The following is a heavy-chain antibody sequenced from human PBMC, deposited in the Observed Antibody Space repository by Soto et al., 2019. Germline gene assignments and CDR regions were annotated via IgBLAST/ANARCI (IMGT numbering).Heavy chain of an antibody. J-gene: IGHJ4*02. Sequence: PGGSLRLSVAASGFTFSIYWMHWVLQSPGKGLVCVSRINGDGSSTSYADSVKGRFTISRDNAKNTLYPQMNSLRAEDTGVYYCASIPPSAVGATSEVDYWGQGILVTVSS. CDR3: ASIPPSAVGATSEVDY. V-gene: IGHV3-74*01. CDR1: GFTFSIYW. CDR2: INGDGSST. D-gene: IGHD1-26*01.